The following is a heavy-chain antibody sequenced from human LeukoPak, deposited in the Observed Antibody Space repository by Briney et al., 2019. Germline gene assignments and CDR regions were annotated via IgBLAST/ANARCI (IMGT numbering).Heavy chain of an antibody. CDR2: IYHSGST. Sequence: SETLSLTCAVSGGSISSGGYSWSWIRQPPGKGLEWIGYIYHSGSTYYNPSLKSRVTISVDRSKNQFSLKLSSVTAADTAVYYCARDRVGASIDYWGQGTLVTVSS. CDR3: ARDRVGASIDY. D-gene: IGHD5-12*01. CDR1: GGSISSGGYS. J-gene: IGHJ4*02. V-gene: IGHV4-30-2*01.